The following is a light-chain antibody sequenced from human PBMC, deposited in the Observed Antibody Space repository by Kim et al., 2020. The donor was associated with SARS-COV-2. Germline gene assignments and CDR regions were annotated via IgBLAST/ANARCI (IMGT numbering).Light chain of an antibody. V-gene: IGLV2-14*03. CDR3: SSYISSSVV. J-gene: IGLJ2*01. CDR1: SNAVSGYKS. CDR2: DVT. Sequence: PGQSITISCTGTSNAVSGYKSVSWYQQHPGKAPKLIIYDVTNRPSGVSDRFSGSKSGNTASLTISGLQAEDEADYYCSSYISSSVVFGGGTQLTVL.